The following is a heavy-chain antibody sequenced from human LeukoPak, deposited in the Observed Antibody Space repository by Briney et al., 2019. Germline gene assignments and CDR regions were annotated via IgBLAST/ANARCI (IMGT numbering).Heavy chain of an antibody. J-gene: IGHJ4*02. CDR1: GFTLSSYE. D-gene: IGHD1-14*01. V-gene: IGHV3-48*03. CDR3: ARGPSGGNNLWMDY. CDR2: ISSSGSTI. Sequence: PGGSLRLSCAASGFTLSSYEMNWVRQAPGKGLEWVSYISSSGSTIYYADSVKGRFTISRDNAKNSLHLQMNSLRAEDTAVYSCARGPSGGNNLWMDYWGQGILVTVSS.